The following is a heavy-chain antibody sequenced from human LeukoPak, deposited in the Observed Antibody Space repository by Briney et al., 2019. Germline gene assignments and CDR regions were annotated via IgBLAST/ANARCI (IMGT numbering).Heavy chain of an antibody. CDR1: GFIFSYYG. CDR3: AKDIRSGYTDH. CDR2: ISYDGSEK. D-gene: IGHD3-3*01. Sequence: GGSLRLSCAASGFIFSYYGVHWVRQAPGKGLEWVAVISYDGSEKYYADSVKGRFTLSRDNSKNTVYLQMDSLRAEDTAVYYCAKDIRSGYTDHWGQGTLVTVSS. V-gene: IGHV3-30*18. J-gene: IGHJ4*02.